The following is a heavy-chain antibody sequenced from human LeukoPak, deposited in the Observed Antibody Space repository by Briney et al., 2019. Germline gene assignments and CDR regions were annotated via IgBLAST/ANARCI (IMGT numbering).Heavy chain of an antibody. Sequence: SETLSLTCAVYGGSFSGYYWSWIRQPPGKGLEWIGEINHSGSTNYNPSLKSRVTISVDTSKNQFSLKLSSVTAADTAVYYCGRDVYSGYGDYYSYYGLDVRGQGTTVTVSS. CDR3: GRDVYSGYGDYYSYYGLDV. J-gene: IGHJ6*02. CDR2: INHSGST. CDR1: GGSFSGYY. V-gene: IGHV4-34*01. D-gene: IGHD5-12*01.